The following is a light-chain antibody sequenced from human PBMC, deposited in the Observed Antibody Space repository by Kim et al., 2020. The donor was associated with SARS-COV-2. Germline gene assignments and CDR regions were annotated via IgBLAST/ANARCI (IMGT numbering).Light chain of an antibody. CDR1: QTISSY. V-gene: IGKV1-39*01. CDR2: AAS. Sequence: IQMTQSPSSLSASVGDRVTISCRASQTISSYLNWYQQEPGKAPKLLIYAASNLQSGVPSRFSGSGSGTDFTLTIRSLQPEDFATYYCQQNYRPPPTFGQGTKVDIK. J-gene: IGKJ1*01. CDR3: QQNYRPPPT.